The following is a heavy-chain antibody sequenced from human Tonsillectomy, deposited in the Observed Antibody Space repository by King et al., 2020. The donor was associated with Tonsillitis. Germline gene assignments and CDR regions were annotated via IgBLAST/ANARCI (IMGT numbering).Heavy chain of an antibody. V-gene: IGHV3-30*04. Sequence: VQLVESGGGVVQPGRSLRLSCAASGFTFSSYALHWVRQAPGKGLEWVAVISIDGSNKFYADSVKGRFTISRDNSKNTLYLQMNSRRAEDTAVYYCARELESGDYAIDVWGQGTTVTVSS. CDR1: GFTFSSYA. J-gene: IGHJ6*02. D-gene: IGHD3-10*01. CDR2: ISIDGSNK. CDR3: ARELESGDYAIDV.